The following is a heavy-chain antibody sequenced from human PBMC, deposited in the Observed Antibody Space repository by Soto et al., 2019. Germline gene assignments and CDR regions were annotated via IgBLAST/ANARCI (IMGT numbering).Heavy chain of an antibody. CDR1: GGSFSGYY. CDR3: ARGDNYDILTGYYR. CDR2: INHSGST. J-gene: IGHJ4*02. Sequence: QVQLQQWGAGLLKPSETLSLTCAVYGGSFSGYYWSWIRQPPGKGLEWIGEINHSGSTNYNPSLTSRVTISVDTSKNQFSLKLSSVTAADTAVYYCARGDNYDILTGYYRWGQGTLVTVSS. V-gene: IGHV4-34*01. D-gene: IGHD3-9*01.